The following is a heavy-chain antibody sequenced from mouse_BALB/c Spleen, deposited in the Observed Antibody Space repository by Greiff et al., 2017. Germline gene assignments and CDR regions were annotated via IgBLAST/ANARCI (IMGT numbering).Heavy chain of an antibody. V-gene: IGHV1S41*01. CDR3: ARGGYGTPYAMDY. D-gene: IGHD1-1*01. CDR1: GYTFTSYW. J-gene: IGHJ4*01. CDR2: IAPGSGST. Sequence: DLVKPGASVKLSCKASGYTFTSYWINWIKQRPGQGLEWIGRIAPGSGSTYYNEMFKGKATLTVDTSPSTAYMQLSSLSSEDSAVYVCARGGYGTPYAMDYWGQGTSVTVSS.